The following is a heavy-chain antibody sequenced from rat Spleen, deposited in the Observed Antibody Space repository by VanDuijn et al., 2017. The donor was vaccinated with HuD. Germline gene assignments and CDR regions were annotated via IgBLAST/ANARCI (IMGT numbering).Heavy chain of an antibody. V-gene: IGHV5-31*01. CDR2: ITNASGRT. J-gene: IGHJ3*01. D-gene: IGHD1-11*01. CDR3: ARDIYGGYSELGYFAY. CDR1: GFTFKNYW. Sequence: EVQLVESGGGLVQPGGSLRLSCVASGFTFKNYWMTWIRQAPGKGLEWVASITNASGRTYYPDSVKGRFTISRDTAQNTLYLQMDSLRSEDTATYFCARDIYGGYSELGYFAYWGQGTLVTVSS.